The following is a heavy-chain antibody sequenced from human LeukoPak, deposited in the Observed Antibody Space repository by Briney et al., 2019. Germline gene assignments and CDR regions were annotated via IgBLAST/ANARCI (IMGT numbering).Heavy chain of an antibody. CDR3: ALEDGRRAHDAFDI. V-gene: IGHV4-39*01. Sequence: PSETLSLTCTVSGGSISSSSYYWGWIRQPPGKGLEWIGSIYYSGSTYYNPSLKSRVTISVDTSKNQFSLKLSSVTAADTAVYYCALEDGRRAHDAFDIWGQGTMVTVSS. CDR1: GGSISSSSYY. CDR2: IYYSGST. D-gene: IGHD1-26*01. J-gene: IGHJ3*02.